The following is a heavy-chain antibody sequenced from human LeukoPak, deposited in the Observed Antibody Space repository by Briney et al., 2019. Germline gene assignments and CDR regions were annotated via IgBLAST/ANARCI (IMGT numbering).Heavy chain of an antibody. CDR3: AKDVGERYYFDY. Sequence: PGGSLRLSCAASGFTVSSNYMSWVRQAPGKGLEWVSVIYSGGSTYYADSVKGRLTISRDNSKNTLYLQMNSLRAEDTAVYYCAKDVGERYYFDYWGQGTLVTVSS. J-gene: IGHJ4*02. V-gene: IGHV3-66*01. CDR1: GFTVSSNY. CDR2: IYSGGST.